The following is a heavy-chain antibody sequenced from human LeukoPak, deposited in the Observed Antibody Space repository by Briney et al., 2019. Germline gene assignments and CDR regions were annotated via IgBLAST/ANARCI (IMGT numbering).Heavy chain of an antibody. V-gene: IGHV3-72*01. CDR3: VTVSSFDY. Sequence: GGSLRLSCAASGFTFSDHYMDWVRQAPGRGLEWVGRIRNKANSHTTEYAASVKDRFTISRDDSKNSLYLQMNSLKPEDTAVYYCVTVSSFDYWGQGTLVTVSS. CDR1: GFTFSDHY. J-gene: IGHJ4*02. CDR2: IRNKANSHTT.